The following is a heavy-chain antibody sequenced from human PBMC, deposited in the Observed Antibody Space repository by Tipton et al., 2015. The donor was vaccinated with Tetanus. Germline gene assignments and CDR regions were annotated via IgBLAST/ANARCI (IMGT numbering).Heavy chain of an antibody. CDR2: SYGDGST. D-gene: IGHD3-16*02. CDR1: GFPFNSYP. Sequence: GSLRLSCAASGFPFNSYPMNWVRQAPGKGLEWVSVSYGDGSTYYADSVKGRFTISRDNSKNTLYLQMSNLRAEDTAVYYCARDYPDFDYWGQGTLVTVSS. V-gene: IGHV3-53*01. CDR3: ARDYPDFDY. J-gene: IGHJ4*02.